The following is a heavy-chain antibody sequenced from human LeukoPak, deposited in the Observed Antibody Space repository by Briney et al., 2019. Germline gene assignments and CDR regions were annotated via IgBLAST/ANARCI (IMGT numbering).Heavy chain of an antibody. Sequence: ASVKFSCQASGSTFSGDYMHWVRHAPVQGREWMGWINSNSGGTSYAQKFQGRVTMTRDTSISTAYRELSRLRSDDSAVYYCATAGIVRGMDVWGQGTTVTVSS. V-gene: IGHV1-2*02. J-gene: IGHJ6*02. CDR2: INSNSGGT. CDR1: GSTFSGDY. D-gene: IGHD1-26*01. CDR3: ATAGIVRGMDV.